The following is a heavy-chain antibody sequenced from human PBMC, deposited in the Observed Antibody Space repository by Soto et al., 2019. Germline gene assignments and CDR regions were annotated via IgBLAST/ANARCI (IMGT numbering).Heavy chain of an antibody. CDR2: ISYDGSNK. CDR3: ARADTMAKNYYYYYGMDV. D-gene: IGHD3-10*01. CDR1: GFTFSSYA. J-gene: IGHJ6*02. Sequence: GGSLRLSCEASGFTFSSYAMHWVRQAPGKGLEWVAVISYDGSNKYYADSVKGRFTISRDNSKNTLYLQMNSLRAEDTAVYYCARADTMAKNYYYYYGMDVWGQGTTVTVSS. V-gene: IGHV3-30-3*01.